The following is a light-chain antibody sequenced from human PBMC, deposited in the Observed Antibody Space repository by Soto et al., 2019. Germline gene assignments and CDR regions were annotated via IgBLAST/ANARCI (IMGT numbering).Light chain of an antibody. Sequence: QSVLTQPPSASGTPGQRGTISCSGSSSNIGSNYVYWYQQLPGTAPKLLLYRNNQRPSGVPDRFSGSKSGTSASLAISGLRSEDEAEYYCAAWDDSLSGVVFGGGTKLTVL. J-gene: IGLJ2*01. CDR1: SSNIGSNY. CDR3: AAWDDSLSGVV. V-gene: IGLV1-47*01. CDR2: RNN.